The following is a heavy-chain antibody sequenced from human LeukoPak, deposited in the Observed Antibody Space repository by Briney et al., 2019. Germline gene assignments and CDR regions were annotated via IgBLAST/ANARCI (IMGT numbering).Heavy chain of an antibody. J-gene: IGHJ4*02. D-gene: IGHD6-13*01. Sequence: GGLLKVSCKAYGYTFTTYDINWVRQATGQGLEWMGWMNPNSGNTGYAQKFQGRVTMTRNTSISTAYMELSSLKSEDTAVYYCARLIAAAGDWGQGTLVTVSS. V-gene: IGHV1-8*01. CDR3: ARLIAAAGD. CDR2: MNPNSGNT. CDR1: GYTFTTYD.